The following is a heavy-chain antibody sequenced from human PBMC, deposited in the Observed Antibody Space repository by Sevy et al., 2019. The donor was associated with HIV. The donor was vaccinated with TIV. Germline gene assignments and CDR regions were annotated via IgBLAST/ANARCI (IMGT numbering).Heavy chain of an antibody. CDR1: GYSFGSIYY. CDR3: ASGLGLGIQFDY. D-gene: IGHD3-9*01. Sequence: SETLSLICTVSGYSFGSIYYWGWIRQPPGKGLEWIGSVYHSGSTYYNPSLKSRVTISVDTSKNRFSLKVTSVTAADTAVYYCASGLGLGIQFDYWGQGTLVTVSS. CDR2: VYHSGST. V-gene: IGHV4-38-2*02. J-gene: IGHJ4*02.